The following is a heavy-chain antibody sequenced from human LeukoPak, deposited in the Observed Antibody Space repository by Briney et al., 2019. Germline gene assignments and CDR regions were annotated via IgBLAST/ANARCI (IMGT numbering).Heavy chain of an antibody. D-gene: IGHD2-8*01. Sequence: GGSLRLSCAGSGFTFSSYAMSWVRQAPGQGLGWVSVISDSGDYTSYADSVRGRFTISRDNSRNTLYLQMISLRPEDTAVYYCAKDTSIGKYCTNGVCSPFDYWGQGTLVTVSS. CDR3: AKDTSIGKYCTNGVCSPFDY. CDR1: GFTFSSYA. CDR2: ISDSGDYT. V-gene: IGHV3-23*01. J-gene: IGHJ4*02.